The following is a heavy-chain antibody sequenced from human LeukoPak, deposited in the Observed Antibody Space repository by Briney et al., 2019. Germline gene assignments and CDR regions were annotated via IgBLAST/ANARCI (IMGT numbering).Heavy chain of an antibody. Sequence: VASVKVSCKASGYIFTAYYMHWVRQAPGQGPEWMGWINGNSGGTNYAQMFRGRVTMTRDTSITTAYMEVSGLRSDDTAVYFCARGEIDGPDFDQWGQGTLVTVSS. CDR2: INGNSGGT. CDR1: GYIFTAYY. CDR3: ARGEIDGPDFDQ. D-gene: IGHD5-24*01. J-gene: IGHJ4*02. V-gene: IGHV1-2*02.